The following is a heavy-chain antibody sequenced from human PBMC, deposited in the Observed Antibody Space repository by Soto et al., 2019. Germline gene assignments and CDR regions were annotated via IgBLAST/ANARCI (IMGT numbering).Heavy chain of an antibody. CDR2: IYSSGSA. CDR1: GDSLNNYY. D-gene: IGHD1-1*01. J-gene: IGHJ4*02. V-gene: IGHV4-4*07. Sequence: VRLQESGPGLVEPSETLSLPCSVSGDSLNNYYWSWIRQPAGKGLEWIGRIYSSGSANYNPSLKTRGTMSVDTSKNQVFLSVTSVTAADTAVYFCARGGTRSADLPTYWGQGIQVIVSS. CDR3: ARGGTRSADLPTY.